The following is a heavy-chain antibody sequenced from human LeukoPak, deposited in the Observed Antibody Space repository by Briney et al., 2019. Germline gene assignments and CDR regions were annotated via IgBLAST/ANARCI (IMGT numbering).Heavy chain of an antibody. V-gene: IGHV4-59*01. J-gene: IGHJ4*02. Sequence: PSETLSLTCTVSGGTISSYYWSWIRQPPGMGLEWIGYIYYSGSTNYNPSLKSRVTISVDTSKNQFSLKLSSVTAADTAVYYCARVRDGYNLDYRGQGTLVTVSS. CDR2: IYYSGST. CDR3: ARVRDGYNLDY. D-gene: IGHD5-24*01. CDR1: GGTISSYY.